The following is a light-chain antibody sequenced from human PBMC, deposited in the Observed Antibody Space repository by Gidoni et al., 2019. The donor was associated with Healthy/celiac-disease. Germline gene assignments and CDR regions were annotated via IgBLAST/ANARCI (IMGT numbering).Light chain of an antibody. CDR2: WAS. Sequence: DIVMTQSPDSLAVSLGERATINCKSSQSVLYSSNNKNYVAWYQQKPGQPPKLLMYWASTREAGVPDRFSGSGSGTDFTLTISSLQAEDVAVYYCQQYYSTPWTFGQETKVEIK. CDR3: QQYYSTPWT. CDR1: QSVLYSSNNKNY. V-gene: IGKV4-1*01. J-gene: IGKJ1*01.